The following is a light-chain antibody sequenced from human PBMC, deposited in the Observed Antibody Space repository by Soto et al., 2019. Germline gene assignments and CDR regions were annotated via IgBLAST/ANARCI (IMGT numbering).Light chain of an antibody. CDR2: DAS. V-gene: IGKV3-20*01. CDR1: QSVTSNY. Sequence: EIVLTQSPGTLSLSPGERATLSCRASQSVTSNYLAWYQQKPGQAPRLLIYDASNRATGTPDRFLGRGSGTDFTPIFSRLEPEEFAVYYCQHYADSPSPFGPGTRLEIK. CDR3: QHYADSPSP. J-gene: IGKJ5*01.